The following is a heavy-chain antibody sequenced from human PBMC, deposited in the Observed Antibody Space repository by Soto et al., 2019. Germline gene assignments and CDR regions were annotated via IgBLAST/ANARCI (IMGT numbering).Heavy chain of an antibody. D-gene: IGHD3-16*01. V-gene: IGHV4-30-2*01. J-gene: IGHJ4*02. CDR2: IYHSGST. CDR3: ARTNSYDYVWGSLSPPYFDY. CDR1: GGSISSGGYS. Sequence: ASETLSLTCAVSGGSISSGGYSWSWIRQPPGKGLEWIGYIYHSGSTYYNPSLKSRVTISVDRSKNQFSLKLSSVTAADTAVYYCARTNSYDYVWGSLSPPYFDYWGQGTLVTVSS.